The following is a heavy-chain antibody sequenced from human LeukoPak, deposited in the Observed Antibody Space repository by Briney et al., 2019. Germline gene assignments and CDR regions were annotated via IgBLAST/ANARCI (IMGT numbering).Heavy chain of an antibody. V-gene: IGHV6-1*01. CDR3: AREGYYYDSSGPNWFDP. D-gene: IGHD3-22*01. CDR2: TYYRSKWYN. Sequence: SQTLSLTCAISGDSVSSNSAARNWIRQSPSRGLEWLGRTYYRSKWYNDYAVSVKSRITINPDTSKNQFSLQLNSVTPEDTAVYYCAREGYYYDSSGPNWFDPWGQGTLVTVSS. J-gene: IGHJ5*02. CDR1: GDSVSSNSAA.